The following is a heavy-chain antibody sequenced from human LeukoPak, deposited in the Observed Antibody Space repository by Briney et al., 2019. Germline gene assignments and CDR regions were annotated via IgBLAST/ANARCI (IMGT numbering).Heavy chain of an antibody. CDR2: IYPGDSDT. V-gene: IGHV5-51*01. J-gene: IGHJ1*01. Sequence: GESLKISCKGSEYSFTNYWNGWVRQMPGKGLEWMGIIYPGDSDTRYSPSFQGQVNISSDKSISTAYQQWSTLKDLDTAMYFCATYAGSYSKYFQHWGQGTLVTVSS. CDR1: EYSFTNYW. D-gene: IGHD3-10*01. CDR3: ATYAGSYSKYFQH.